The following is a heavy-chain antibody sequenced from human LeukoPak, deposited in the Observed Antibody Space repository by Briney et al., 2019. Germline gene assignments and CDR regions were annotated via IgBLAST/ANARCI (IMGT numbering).Heavy chain of an antibody. CDR1: GGTFSSYA. CDR2: IIPIFGTA. J-gene: IGHJ4*02. Sequence: SVKVSCKASGGTFSSYAISWVRQAPGQGLEWMGGIIPIFGTANYAQKFQGRVTITTDESTSTAYMELRSLRSDDTAVYYCSRGDEGDYWGQGTLVTVSS. CDR3: SRGDEGDY. V-gene: IGHV1-69*05.